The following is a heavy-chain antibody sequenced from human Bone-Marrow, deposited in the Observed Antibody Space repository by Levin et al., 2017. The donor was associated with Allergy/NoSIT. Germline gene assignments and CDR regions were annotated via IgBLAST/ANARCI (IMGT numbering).Heavy chain of an antibody. CDR2: IHYSGST. V-gene: IGHV4-30-4*01. D-gene: IGHD3-10*01. Sequence: PSETLSLTCSVSGGSVSNGDFYWSWIRQPPGKALEWIGYIHYSGSTFYSPSLKGRPTISEDTSNNHFSLNLRSVTAADTAVYFCARMAPGGEYDYWGRGTLVTVSS. J-gene: IGHJ4*02. CDR1: GGSVSNGDFY. CDR3: ARMAPGGEYDY.